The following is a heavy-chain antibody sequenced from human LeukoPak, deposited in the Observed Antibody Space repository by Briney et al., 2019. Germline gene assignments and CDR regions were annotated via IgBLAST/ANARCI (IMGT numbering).Heavy chain of an antibody. CDR2: IYTSGST. CDR3: AREASTSCYLDV. D-gene: IGHD2-2*01. J-gene: IGHJ6*04. Sequence: PSQTLSLTCTVSGGSIRSGSYYWRWIRQPAGKGLEWIGRIYTSGSTNYNPSLKSRVTISVDTSKNQFSLKLSSVTAADTAVYYCAREASTSCYLDVWGKGTTVTVSS. CDR1: GGSIRSGSYY. V-gene: IGHV4-61*02.